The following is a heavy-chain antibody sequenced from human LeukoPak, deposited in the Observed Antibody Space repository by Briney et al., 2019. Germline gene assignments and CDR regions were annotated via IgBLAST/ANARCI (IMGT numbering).Heavy chain of an antibody. J-gene: IGHJ4*02. CDR2: IWYDGSNK. V-gene: IGHV3-33*01. Sequence: PGRSLRLSCAASGFTFSSYGMHWVRQAPGKGLEWVAVIWYDGSNKYYADSVKGRFTISRDNSKNTLYLQMNSLRAEDTAVYYCARGVRSYSSSWSSPAFDYWGQGTLVTVSS. D-gene: IGHD6-13*01. CDR3: ARGVRSYSSSWSSPAFDY. CDR1: GFTFSSYG.